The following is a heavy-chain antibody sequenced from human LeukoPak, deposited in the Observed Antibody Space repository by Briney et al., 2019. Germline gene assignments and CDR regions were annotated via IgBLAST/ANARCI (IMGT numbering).Heavy chain of an antibody. CDR2: IYSVAST. Sequence: AGSLRLTCAASGVGFTNNYMSWVRQAPGKGLEFVSLIYSVASTYYADSVKGRFTISRDDSKNTVFLQMNSLGPEDTAIYFCTRPHSRGREILNWGQGALVTVSS. CDR3: TRPHSRGREILN. J-gene: IGHJ4*02. CDR1: GVGFTNNY. D-gene: IGHD3-10*01. V-gene: IGHV3-53*01.